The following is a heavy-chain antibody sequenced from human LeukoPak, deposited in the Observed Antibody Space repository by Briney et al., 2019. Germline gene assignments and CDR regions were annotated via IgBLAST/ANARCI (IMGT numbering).Heavy chain of an antibody. CDR2: VSYDGSGE. CDR1: GFIFSDYG. D-gene: IGHD1-26*01. CDR3: ARDGVGTAFDL. V-gene: IGHV3-30*04. Sequence: GGSLRLSCAASGFIFSDYGMHWVRQAPGKGVEWVAVVSYDGSGEKYADSVNGRFTISRDNSKNTLYLQMNSLRAEDTAVFYCARDGVGTAFDLWGQGTMVTVSS. J-gene: IGHJ3*01.